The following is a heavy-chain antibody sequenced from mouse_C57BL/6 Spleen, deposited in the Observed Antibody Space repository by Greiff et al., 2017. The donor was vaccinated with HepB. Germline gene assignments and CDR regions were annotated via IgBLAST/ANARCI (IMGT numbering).Heavy chain of an antibody. CDR2: IDPSDSYT. CDR3: ARDYYGSSYRFAY. CDR1: GYTFTSYW. J-gene: IGHJ3*01. Sequence: QVQLQQSGAELVKPGASVKLSCKASGYTFTSYWIQWVKQRPGQGLEWIGEIDPSDSYTNYNQKFKGKATLTVDTSSSTAYMQLSSLTSEDSAVYYCARDYYGSSYRFAYWGQGTLVTVSA. V-gene: IGHV1-50*01. D-gene: IGHD1-1*01.